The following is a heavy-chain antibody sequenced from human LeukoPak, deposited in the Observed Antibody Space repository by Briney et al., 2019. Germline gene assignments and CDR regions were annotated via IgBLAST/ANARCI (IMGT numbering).Heavy chain of an antibody. CDR1: GGSVSDYY. CDR2: IYHTGST. D-gene: IGHD2-21*02. V-gene: IGHV4-59*02. CDR3: ARLSTVGCGGDCYSIWYYFDY. Sequence: HPSETLSLTCTISGGSVSDYYWSWIRQSPGKGLEWIGYIYHTGSTNYNPSLKSRVTISVDTSKNQFSLKLSSVTAADTAVYYYARLSTVGCGGDCYSIWYYFDYWGQGTLVTVSS. J-gene: IGHJ4*02.